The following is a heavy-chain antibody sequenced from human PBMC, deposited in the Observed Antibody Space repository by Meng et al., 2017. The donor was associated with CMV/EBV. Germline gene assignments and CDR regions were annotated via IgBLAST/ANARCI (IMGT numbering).Heavy chain of an antibody. CDR3: ARGVVTMIVVYDP. Sequence: LLESGAARCTPPETPPLTCTDSVVSISSSSYYWGWIRQPPGKGLEWIGRIYYIGSTYDTPSLKSRVTISVDTSKNQFSLKRSSVTAADKAVYYCARGVVTMIVVYDPWGQGTLVTVSS. CDR1: VVSISSSSYY. D-gene: IGHD3-22*01. J-gene: IGHJ5*02. V-gene: IGHV4-39*07. CDR2: IYYIGST.